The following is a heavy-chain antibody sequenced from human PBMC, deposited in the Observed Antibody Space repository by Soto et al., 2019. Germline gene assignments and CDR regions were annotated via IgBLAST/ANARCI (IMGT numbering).Heavy chain of an antibody. CDR1: RVAFSKFI. D-gene: IGHD6-19*01. V-gene: IGHV1-69*13. CDR2: IIPIFGTA. Sequence: SVKVSCKASRVAFSKFIVTWVRQAPGLGLEWVGGIIPIFGTANYAQKFQGRVTITADESTSTSYMEVNNLRSEDTAVYYCAKVRYSSPMGYYHGLDVWGQGTTVTVSS. CDR3: AKVRYSSPMGYYHGLDV. J-gene: IGHJ6*02.